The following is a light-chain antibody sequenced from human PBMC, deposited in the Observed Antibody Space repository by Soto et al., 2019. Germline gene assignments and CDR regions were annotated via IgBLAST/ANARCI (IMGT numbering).Light chain of an antibody. V-gene: IGKV3-15*01. Sequence: EIVMTQSPDTLSVSPGERATLSCRASQSVSSNLAWYQQKPGQAPRLLIYGASTRATDIPARISGSGSGTEFTLTISSLQSEDCAVYFCQQYKKGSRTFVQGTKVQI. CDR3: QQYKKGSRT. J-gene: IGKJ1*01. CDR2: GAS. CDR1: QSVSSN.